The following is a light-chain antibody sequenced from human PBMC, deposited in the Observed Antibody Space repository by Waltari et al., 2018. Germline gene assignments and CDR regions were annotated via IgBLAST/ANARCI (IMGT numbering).Light chain of an antibody. CDR2: AAS. V-gene: IGKV1-9*01. CDR3: QQLNDYPWT. J-gene: IGKJ1*01. Sequence: DIQLTQSPSFLSASVGDRLTITCRASQGISSYLAWYQQKPGKLPKLLIYAASTLQGGVPSRFSGSGSGTDFTLTISSLQPEDFATYYCQQLNDYPWTFGQGTKVEIK. CDR1: QGISSY.